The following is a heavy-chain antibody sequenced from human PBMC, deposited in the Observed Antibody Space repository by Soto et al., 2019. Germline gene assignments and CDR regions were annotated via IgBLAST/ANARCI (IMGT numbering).Heavy chain of an antibody. D-gene: IGHD4-17*01. J-gene: IGHJ6*03. CDR2: IYYSGST. Sequence: PSETLSLTCTVSGGSISSGGYYWSWIRQHPGKGLEWIGYIYYSGSTYYNPSLKSRVTISVDTSKNQFSLKLSSVTAADTAVYYCARGSHYGDDDLYYYYYYMDVWGKGTKVTVSS. CDR1: GGSISSGGYY. V-gene: IGHV4-31*03. CDR3: ARGSHYGDDDLYYYYYYMDV.